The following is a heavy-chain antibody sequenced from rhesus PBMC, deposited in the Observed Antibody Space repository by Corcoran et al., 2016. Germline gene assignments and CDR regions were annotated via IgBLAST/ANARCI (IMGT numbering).Heavy chain of an antibody. J-gene: IGHJ4*01. CDR3: ARLRSGSSPDY. CDR1: GGSISSSNW. Sequence: QVQLQESGPAVVKPSETLSLTCAVSGGSISSSNWWSWIRPSPGKGLDCIGGIHGSGGSTYYNPSLKSRVTISKDTSKNQFSLKLSSVTAADTAVYYCARLRSGSSPDYWGQGVLVTVSS. D-gene: IGHD6-25*01. V-gene: IGHV4-93*01. CDR2: IHGSGGST.